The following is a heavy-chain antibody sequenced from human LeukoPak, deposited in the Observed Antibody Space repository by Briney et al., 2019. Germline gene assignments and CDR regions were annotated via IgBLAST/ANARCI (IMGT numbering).Heavy chain of an antibody. D-gene: IGHD3-3*01. CDR3: AKASRGYYDFWSGYGELDY. CDR1: GFTFSSYG. V-gene: IGHV3-30*02. Sequence: PGGSLRLSCAASGFTFSSYGMHWVRQAPGKGLEWVAFIRYDGSDKYYANSVKGRFTISRDNAKNSLYLQMNSLRAEDMALYYCAKASRGYYDFWSGYGELDYWGQGTLVTVSS. CDR2: IRYDGSDK. J-gene: IGHJ4*02.